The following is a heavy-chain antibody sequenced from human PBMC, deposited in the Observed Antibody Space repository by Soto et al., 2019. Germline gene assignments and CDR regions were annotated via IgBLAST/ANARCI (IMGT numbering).Heavy chain of an antibody. CDR2: ISGSGGST. J-gene: IGHJ6*03. D-gene: IGHD3-10*01. Sequence: GGSLRLSCAASGFTFSSYAMSWVRQAPGKGLEWVSAISGSGGSTYYADSVKGRFTISRDNSKNTLYLQMNSLRAEDTAVYYCYLPTRGSGQTGSSDYYYYYYMDVWGKGTTVTVSS. CDR1: GFTFSSYA. V-gene: IGHV3-23*01. CDR3: YLPTRGSGQTGSSDYYYYYYMDV.